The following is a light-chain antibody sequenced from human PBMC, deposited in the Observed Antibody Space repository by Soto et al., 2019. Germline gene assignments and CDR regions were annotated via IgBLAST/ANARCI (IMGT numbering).Light chain of an antibody. V-gene: IGKV1-5*03. Sequence: DIQMTQSPSTLSASVGDRVTITCRASQSISSWLAWYQQKPGKVPKLLIYTASSLESGVPSRFSGSGSGTEFTLTISSLQPDDFATYYCQQDNSYSGLTFGGGTKVEIK. J-gene: IGKJ4*01. CDR1: QSISSW. CDR2: TAS. CDR3: QQDNSYSGLT.